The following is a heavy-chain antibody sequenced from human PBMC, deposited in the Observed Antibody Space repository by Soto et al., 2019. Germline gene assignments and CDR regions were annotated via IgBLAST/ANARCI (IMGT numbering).Heavy chain of an antibody. Sequence: SETLSLTCAVYGGSFSGYYWSWIRQPPGKGLEWIGEINHSGSTNYNPSLKSRVTISVDTSKNQFSLKLSSVTAADTAVYYCARFRAVVVVAASPDAFDIWGQGTMVTVSS. D-gene: IGHD2-15*01. CDR2: INHSGST. CDR1: GGSFSGYY. J-gene: IGHJ3*02. CDR3: ARFRAVVVVAASPDAFDI. V-gene: IGHV4-34*01.